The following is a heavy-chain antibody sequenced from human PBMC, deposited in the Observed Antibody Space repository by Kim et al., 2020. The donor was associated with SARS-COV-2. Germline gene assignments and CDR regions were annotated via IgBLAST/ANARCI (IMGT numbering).Heavy chain of an antibody. V-gene: IGHV1-8*01. J-gene: IGHJ6*02. CDR2: LNPNRGDI. CDR1: GYTFTSYD. Sequence: ASVKVSCKASGYTFTSYDINWVRQATGQGLEWMGWLNPNRGDIGYAQKFQGRVTMTRNNSINTAYMELSSLRSDDTAVYYCVRGDYYFGMDVWGRGTTVTVS. CDR3: VRGDYYFGMDV.